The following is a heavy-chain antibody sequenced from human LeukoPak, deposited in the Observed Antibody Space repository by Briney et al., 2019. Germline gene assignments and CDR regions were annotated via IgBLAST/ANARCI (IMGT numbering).Heavy chain of an antibody. J-gene: IGHJ5*02. Sequence: GESLKISCKGSGYSFTSYWIGWVRQMPGKGLEWMGFIYPGDSDTRYSPSFQGQVTISADKSISTAYLQWSSLKASDTAMYYCARGTTVIYPDNWFDPWGQGTLVTVSS. D-gene: IGHD4-11*01. V-gene: IGHV5-51*01. CDR3: ARGTTVIYPDNWFDP. CDR1: GYSFTSYW. CDR2: IYPGDSDT.